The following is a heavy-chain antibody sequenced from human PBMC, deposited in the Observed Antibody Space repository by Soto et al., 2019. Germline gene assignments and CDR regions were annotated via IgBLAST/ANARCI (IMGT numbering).Heavy chain of an antibody. Sequence: EVQLVESGGGLVQPGGSLRLSCAASGFTFSSYAMHWVRQAPGKGLKYVSALSSNGGSTYYANSVKGRFTISRDNSKNTLYLQMGSLRAEDMAVYYCARVARAYGDYDDYWGQGTLVTVSS. V-gene: IGHV3-64*01. D-gene: IGHD4-17*01. CDR3: ARVARAYGDYDDY. J-gene: IGHJ4*02. CDR2: LSSNGGST. CDR1: GFTFSSYA.